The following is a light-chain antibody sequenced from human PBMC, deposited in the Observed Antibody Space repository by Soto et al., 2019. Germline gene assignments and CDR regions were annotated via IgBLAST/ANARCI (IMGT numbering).Light chain of an antibody. CDR1: SSDVGGYNY. J-gene: IGLJ2*01. CDR2: EVS. CDR3: SLYTGYSTVL. V-gene: IGLV2-14*01. Sequence: QSVLTQPASVSGSPGQSITLSCTGTSSDVGGYNYVSWYQQHPGKAPKRMIYEVSNRASGVYNRFSGSKSGNTASLTISGLHAEDEADYYCSLYTGYSTVLFGGGTQLTVL.